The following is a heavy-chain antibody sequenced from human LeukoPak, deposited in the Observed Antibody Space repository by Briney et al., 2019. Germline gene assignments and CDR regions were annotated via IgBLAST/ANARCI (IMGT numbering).Heavy chain of an antibody. CDR1: GGTFSSYD. D-gene: IGHD1-26*01. V-gene: IGHV1-8*03. Sequence: GSSVKVSCKASGGTFSSYDINWVRQATGQGLEWMGWMNPNSGNTGYAQKFQGRVTITRNTSISTAYMELSSLRSEDTAVYYCARGRAATHFDYWGQGTLVTVSS. CDR2: MNPNSGNT. CDR3: ARGRAATHFDY. J-gene: IGHJ4*02.